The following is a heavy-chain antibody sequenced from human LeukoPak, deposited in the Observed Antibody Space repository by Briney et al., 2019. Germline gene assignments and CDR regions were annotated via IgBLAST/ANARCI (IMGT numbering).Heavy chain of an antibody. CDR2: INHSGST. V-gene: IGHV4-34*01. Sequence: SETLSLTCAVSGGSFSGYYWSWIRQPPGKGLEWIGEINHSGSTNYNPSLKIRVTISVDTSKNQFSLKLSSVTAADTAVYYCARGRAAAGGSGTNFDYWGQGTLVTVSS. CDR1: GGSFSGYY. CDR3: ARGRAAAGGSGTNFDY. J-gene: IGHJ4*02. D-gene: IGHD6-13*01.